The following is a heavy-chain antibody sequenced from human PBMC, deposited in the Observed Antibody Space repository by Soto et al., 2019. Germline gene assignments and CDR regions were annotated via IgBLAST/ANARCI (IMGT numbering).Heavy chain of an antibody. V-gene: IGHV3-64*04. CDR1: GFIFSSYP. D-gene: IGHD2-2*01. J-gene: IGHJ4*02. Sequence: PGGSLRLSCSASGFIFSSYPMHWVRQAPGKGLEYLSSILGDGVRAFYADSVKDRFTISRDNSKNTLYLQMNSLRAEDTAVYYCAKSGDQLLSPTGYWGQGTLVTVAS. CDR3: AKSGDQLLSPTGY. CDR2: ILGDGVRA.